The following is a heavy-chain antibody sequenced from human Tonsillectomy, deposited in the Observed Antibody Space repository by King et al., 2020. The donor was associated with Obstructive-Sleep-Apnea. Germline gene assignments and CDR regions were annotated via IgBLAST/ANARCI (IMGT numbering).Heavy chain of an antibody. D-gene: IGHD2-2*01. V-gene: IGHV3-30*09. Sequence: HVQLVESGGGVVQPGRSLRLSCAVSGFTFSSYAIHWVRQAPGKGLEWVAVVSYDGSNKYYADSVKGRFAISRDNSKNTLYLQMNSLRAEDTAVYYCAKDRVVVPAAMGGNYYFGMDVWGQGTTVTVSS. J-gene: IGHJ6*02. CDR2: VSYDGSNK. CDR3: AKDRVVVPAAMGGNYYFGMDV. CDR1: GFTFSSYA.